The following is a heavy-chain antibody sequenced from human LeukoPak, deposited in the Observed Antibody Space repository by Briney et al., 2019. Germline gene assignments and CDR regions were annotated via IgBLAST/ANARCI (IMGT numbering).Heavy chain of an antibody. D-gene: IGHD6-13*01. J-gene: IGHJ4*02. CDR3: ARGYSSSWYFDY. CDR1: GGSISTYY. Sequence: PSETLSLTCTVSGGSISTYYWSWIRQPPGKGLEWIGYIYYSGSINYNPSLKSRVTISVDTSKNQFSLKLSSVTAADTAVYYCARGYSSSWYFDYWGQGTLVTVSS. V-gene: IGHV4-59*12. CDR2: IYYSGSI.